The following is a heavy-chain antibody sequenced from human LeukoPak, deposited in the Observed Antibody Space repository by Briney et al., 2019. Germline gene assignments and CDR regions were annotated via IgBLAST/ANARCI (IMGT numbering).Heavy chain of an antibody. J-gene: IGHJ5*02. D-gene: IGHD4-17*01. CDR1: GFTFSSYW. Sequence: GGSLRLSCAASGFTFSSYWMSWVRQAPGKGLEWVANIKQDGSEKYYVDSVKGRFTISRDNAKNSLYLQMNSLRAEDTAVYYCARERWGGSTVTTPNWFDPWGQGTLVTVSS. CDR2: IKQDGSEK. V-gene: IGHV3-7*01. CDR3: ARERWGGSTVTTPNWFDP.